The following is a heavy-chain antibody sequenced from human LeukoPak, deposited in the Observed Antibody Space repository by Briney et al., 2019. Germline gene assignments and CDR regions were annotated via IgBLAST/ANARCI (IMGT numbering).Heavy chain of an antibody. CDR3: ARVIGYSSGWYTFDY. Sequence: SETLSLTCTVSGGSISSSSYYWGWIRQPPGKGLEWIGSIYYSGSTNYNPSLKSRVTISVDASKTQFSLKLSSVTAADTAVYYCARVIGYSSGWYTFDYWGQGTLVTVSS. J-gene: IGHJ4*02. V-gene: IGHV4-39*01. D-gene: IGHD6-19*01. CDR2: IYYSGST. CDR1: GGSISSSSYY.